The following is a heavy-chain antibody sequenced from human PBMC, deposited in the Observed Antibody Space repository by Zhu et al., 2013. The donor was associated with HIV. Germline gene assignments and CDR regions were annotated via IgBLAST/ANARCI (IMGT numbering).Heavy chain of an antibody. D-gene: IGHD1-26*01. V-gene: IGHV1-46*01. CDR3: ARDKDGYSGSYYRYYYYMDV. J-gene: IGHJ6*03. CDR2: INPTYGTT. Sequence: QVQLVQSGAAVREPGASVTISCKASGYTFTTHHIHWVRQAPGQGLEWMGLINPTYGTTTYAQKFEDRVTMTRDTSTRTVYMDLNTLTSEDTAVYFXARDKDGYSGSYYRYYYYMDVWGKRGHGHRLL. CDR1: GYTFTTHH.